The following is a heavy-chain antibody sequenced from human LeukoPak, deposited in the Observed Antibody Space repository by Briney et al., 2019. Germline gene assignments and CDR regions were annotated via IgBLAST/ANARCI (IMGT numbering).Heavy chain of an antibody. CDR2: IYYSGST. CDR1: GGSISSSSYY. J-gene: IGHJ4*02. CDR3: ARQRNKWLATGLVDY. V-gene: IGHV4-39*01. D-gene: IGHD6-19*01. Sequence: PSETLSLTCTVSGGSISSSSYYWGWIRQPPGKGLEWIGSIYYSGSTYYNPSLKSRVTISVDTSKNQFSLKLSSVTAADTAVYYCARQRNKWLATGLVDYWGQGTLVTVSS.